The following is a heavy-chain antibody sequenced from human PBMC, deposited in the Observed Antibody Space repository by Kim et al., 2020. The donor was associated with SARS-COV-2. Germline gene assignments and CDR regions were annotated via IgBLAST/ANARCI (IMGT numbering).Heavy chain of an antibody. CDR2: IYHSGST. D-gene: IGHD3-10*01. CDR3: ARGRRRFFSGGVSITTQYYFDY. Sequence: SETLSLTCAVYGGSFSGYYWSWIRQPPGKGLEWIGEIYHSGSTNYNPSLKSRVTISVDTSKNQFSLKLSSVTAADTAVYYCARGRRRFFSGGVSITTQYYFDYWGQGTLVTVSS. V-gene: IGHV4-34*01. J-gene: IGHJ4*02. CDR1: GGSFSGYY.